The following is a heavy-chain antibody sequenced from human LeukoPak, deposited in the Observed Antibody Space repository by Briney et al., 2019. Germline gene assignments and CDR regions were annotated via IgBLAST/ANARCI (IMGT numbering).Heavy chain of an antibody. CDR1: GFSFSDYY. CDR3: ARGTVTTTIYSLGYMDV. CDR2: ISSSSTTI. Sequence: NSGGSLRLSCAASGFSFSDYYMSWIRQAPGKGLEWVSHISSSSTTIYYADSVKGRFTISRDNAKNSLYLQMNSLRAEDTAVYYCARGTVTTTIYSLGYMDVWGKGTTVTVSS. J-gene: IGHJ6*03. V-gene: IGHV3-11*04. D-gene: IGHD4-11*01.